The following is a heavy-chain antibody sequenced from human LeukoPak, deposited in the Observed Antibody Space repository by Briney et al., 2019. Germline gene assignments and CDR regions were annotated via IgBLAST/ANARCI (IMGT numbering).Heavy chain of an antibody. CDR2: SYYSGST. CDR3: DRVVAAAGNNWFDP. D-gene: IGHD6-13*01. Sequence: SATLALTCPVSGGSISRYYWSWIRRPPGKGRERIGHSYYSGSTNYNPSLNSRGTISVDTSKNHFSLKLSSVTAADTAMNYCDRVVAAAGNNWFDPWGQGTQVTVSS. V-gene: IGHV4-59*12. J-gene: IGHJ5*02. CDR1: GGSISRYY.